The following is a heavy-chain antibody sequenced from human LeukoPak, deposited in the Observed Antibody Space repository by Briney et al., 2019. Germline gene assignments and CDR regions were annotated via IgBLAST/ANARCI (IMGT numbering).Heavy chain of an antibody. Sequence: VASVKVSCKVSGYTLTELSMHWVRQAPGKGLEWMGGFDPEDGETIYAQKFQGRVTMTEDTSTDTAYMELSSLRSEDTAVYYCAPDTYLAEAGTGDYWGQGTLVNVSS. V-gene: IGHV1-24*01. D-gene: IGHD6-13*01. J-gene: IGHJ4*02. CDR2: FDPEDGET. CDR1: GYTLTELS. CDR3: APDTYLAEAGTGDY.